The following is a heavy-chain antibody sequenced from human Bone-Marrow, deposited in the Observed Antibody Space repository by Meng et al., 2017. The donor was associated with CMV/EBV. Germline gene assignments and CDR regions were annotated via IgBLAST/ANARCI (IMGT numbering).Heavy chain of an antibody. Sequence: SVKVSCKASGGTFSSYAISWVRQAPGQGLEWMGGIIPIFGTANYAQKFQGRVTITTDESTSTAYMELSSLRSEDTAVYYCATRGYDYYEWFDPWGQGTLVTVSS. CDR3: ATRGYDYYEWFDP. D-gene: IGHD3-22*01. CDR1: GGTFSSYA. J-gene: IGHJ5*02. V-gene: IGHV1-69*05. CDR2: IIPIFGTA.